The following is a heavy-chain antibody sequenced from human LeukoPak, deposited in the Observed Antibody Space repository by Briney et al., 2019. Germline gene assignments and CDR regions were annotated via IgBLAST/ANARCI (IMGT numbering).Heavy chain of an antibody. V-gene: IGHV4-39*01. Sequence: WIRQPPGKGLEWIGSIYYSGSTYYNPSLKSRVTISVDTSKNQFSLKLSSVTAADTAVYYCARQKVEMATIGFDPWGQGTLVTVSS. D-gene: IGHD5-24*01. J-gene: IGHJ5*02. CDR2: IYYSGST. CDR3: ARQKVEMATIGFDP.